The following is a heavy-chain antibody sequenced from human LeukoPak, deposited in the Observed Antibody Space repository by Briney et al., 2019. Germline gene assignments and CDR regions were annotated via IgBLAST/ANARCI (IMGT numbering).Heavy chain of an antibody. CDR2: IYYSGST. J-gene: IGHJ4*02. D-gene: IGHD1-26*01. V-gene: IGHV4-61*08. CDR1: GGSISSGDYY. CDR3: ARHDRNSGRYYDFDY. Sequence: ASETLSLTCTVSGGSISSGDYYWSWIRQPPGKGLEWIGYIYYSGSTEYNPSLKSRVTISVDTSKNQFSLKLTSVTAADSATYYCARHDRNSGRYYDFDYWGQGTLVTVSS.